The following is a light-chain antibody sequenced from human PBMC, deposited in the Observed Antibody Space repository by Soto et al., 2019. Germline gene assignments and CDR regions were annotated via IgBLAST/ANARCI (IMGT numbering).Light chain of an antibody. CDR2: KAS. V-gene: IGKV1-5*03. CDR3: QHYNSYSEA. CDR1: QSISSW. Sequence: DIQMTQSPSTLSASVGDRVTITCRASQSISSWLAWHQQEPGKAPKLLIYKASTLKSGVPSRFSGSGSGTEFTLTISSLQPDDFATYYCQHYNSYSEAFGQGTKVDIK. J-gene: IGKJ1*01.